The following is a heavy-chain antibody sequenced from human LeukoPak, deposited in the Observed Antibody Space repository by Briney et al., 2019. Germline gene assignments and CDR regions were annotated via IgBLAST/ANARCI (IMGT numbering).Heavy chain of an antibody. CDR2: ISSSGSTI. CDR1: GFTFSDYY. CDR3: ARSRRARHCPDFEY. J-gene: IGHJ4*02. Sequence: SGGSLRLSCAASGFTFSDYYMSWIRQAPGKGLEWVSYISSSGSTIYYADSVKGRFTISRDNAENSLYLQMNSLRAEDTAVYYCARSRRARHCPDFEYWGQGTLVTVSS. V-gene: IGHV3-11*04.